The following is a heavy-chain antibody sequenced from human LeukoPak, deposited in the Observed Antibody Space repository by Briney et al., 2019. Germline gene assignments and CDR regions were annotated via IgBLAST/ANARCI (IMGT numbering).Heavy chain of an antibody. D-gene: IGHD3-10*01. Sequence: GESLKISCKGSGNSFSTYWIGWVRQMPGEGLEWMGIISPGDSDARYSPSFQGQVTISADKSISTAYLQWSSLKASDTAIYYCARHRSIFSGFGELYYMDVWGKGTTVTVSS. V-gene: IGHV5-51*01. CDR1: GNSFSTYW. J-gene: IGHJ6*03. CDR3: ARHRSIFSGFGELYYMDV. CDR2: ISPGDSDA.